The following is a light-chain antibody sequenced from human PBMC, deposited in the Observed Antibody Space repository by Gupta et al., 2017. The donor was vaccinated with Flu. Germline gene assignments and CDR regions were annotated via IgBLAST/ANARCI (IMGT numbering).Light chain of an antibody. CDR1: QSVFAY. J-gene: IGKJ4*01. V-gene: IGKV3-11*01. Sequence: EIVLSQSPATLSLSPGDRATLSCSASQSVFAYLAWYQHKPAQAPRLLIYDASTRAPGVPARFSGSGYGTEFTLSISSLEPEDFAVYYCHQRSSWPPLTVGGGTKVEI. CDR3: HQRSSWPPLT. CDR2: DAS.